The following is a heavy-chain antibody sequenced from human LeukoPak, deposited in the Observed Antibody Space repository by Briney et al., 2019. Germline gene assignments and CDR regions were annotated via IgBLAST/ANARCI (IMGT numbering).Heavy chain of an antibody. CDR2: INPNSGGT. CDR3: ARDWSMTTLDY. J-gene: IGHJ4*02. V-gene: IGHV1-2*06. D-gene: IGHD4-17*01. Sequence: ASVKVSCKATGYTFIGYYMHWVRQAPGQGLEWMGRINPNSGGTDYAQKFQGRVTMTRDTFISTAYLEFSSLRSDDTAVYYCARDWSMTTLDYWGQGTLVTVSS. CDR1: GYTFIGYY.